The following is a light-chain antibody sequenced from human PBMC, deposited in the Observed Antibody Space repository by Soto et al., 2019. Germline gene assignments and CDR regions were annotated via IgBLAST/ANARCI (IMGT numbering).Light chain of an antibody. J-gene: IGKJ1*01. CDR1: QGILTY. CDR3: QKYDSAPWT. CDR2: AAS. Sequence: QLTQSPSALSATFRDRVKITCRASQGILTYLAWYQQKPGQVPELLIQAASTLQPGVPSRFSGSGSGTEFTLTINSLQPEDVATYYCQKYDSAPWTFGPGTKVE. V-gene: IGKV1-27*01.